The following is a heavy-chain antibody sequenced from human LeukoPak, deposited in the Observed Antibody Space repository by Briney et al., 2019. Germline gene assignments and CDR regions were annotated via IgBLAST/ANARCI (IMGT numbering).Heavy chain of an antibody. J-gene: IGHJ4*02. CDR1: GGSITNYY. CDR3: ARGRYNGNHIDF. V-gene: IGHV4-4*07. D-gene: IGHD1-14*01. Sequence: SETLSLTCNVSGGSITNYYLNWVRQPAGGGLEWIGRINKSGMTSYKSSLKNRVTMSVDTSKNQMSLKLSSVTAADTAVYYCARGRYNGNHIDFWGQGTLVTVSS. CDR2: INKSGMT.